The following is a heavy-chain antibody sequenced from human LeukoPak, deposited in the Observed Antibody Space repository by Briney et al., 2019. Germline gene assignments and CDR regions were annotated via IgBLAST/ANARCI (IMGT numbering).Heavy chain of an antibody. V-gene: IGHV3-23*01. CDR1: GFTFSSYA. CDR2: ISASGGRT. Sequence: GGSLRLSCAASGFTFSSYAMSWVRQAPGKGLEWVSVISASGGRTSYADSVKGRFTVSRDNSKNTLYPQLNSLRAEDTAVYFCVEGGAPSYYDGSGDAYFDYWGQGTLVTVSS. J-gene: IGHJ4*02. D-gene: IGHD3-22*01. CDR3: VEGGAPSYYDGSGDAYFDY.